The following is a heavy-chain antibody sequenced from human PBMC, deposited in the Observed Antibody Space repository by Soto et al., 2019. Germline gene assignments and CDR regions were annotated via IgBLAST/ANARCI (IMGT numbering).Heavy chain of an antibody. J-gene: IGHJ1*01. Sequence: SETLSLTCTVSGGSISSGGYYWSWIRQYPGKGLEWIGYISYSGSTYYNPSLKSRITISVDTSKNQFFLKLRSVTAADTAVYYCARDNYYTGSCYYPSSAEYFQHWGQGTLVTVSS. CDR1: GGSISSGGYY. CDR3: ARDNYYTGSCYYPSSAEYFQH. V-gene: IGHV4-31*03. D-gene: IGHD3-22*01. CDR2: ISYSGST.